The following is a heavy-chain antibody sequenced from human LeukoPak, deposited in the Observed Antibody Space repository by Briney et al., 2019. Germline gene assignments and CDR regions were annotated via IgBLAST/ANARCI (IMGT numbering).Heavy chain of an antibody. CDR3: ARGRGIGA. Sequence: GSLRLSCAASGFTFRSFWMTWVRQAPGKGLEWVANIREDGSEKYYVDSVSGRFTISRDNAKNSLSLQMNSLRAEDMGVYYCARGRGIGAWGQRTTVTVSS. V-gene: IGHV3-7*01. CDR1: GFTFRSFW. CDR2: IREDGSEK. J-gene: IGHJ6*02.